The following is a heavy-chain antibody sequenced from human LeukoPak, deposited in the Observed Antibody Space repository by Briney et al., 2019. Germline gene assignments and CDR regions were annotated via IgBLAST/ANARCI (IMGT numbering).Heavy chain of an antibody. J-gene: IGHJ5*02. D-gene: IGHD4-17*01. CDR1: GYSFTSYW. V-gene: IGHV5-10-1*01. CDR2: IDPSDSYT. Sequence: GESLKISCKGSGYSFTSYWISWVRQMPGTGLEWMGRIDPSDSYTNYSPSFQGHVTISADKSISTAYLQWSSLKASDTAMYYCARRTGYDYGDYRFDPWGQGTLVTVSS. CDR3: ARRTGYDYGDYRFDP.